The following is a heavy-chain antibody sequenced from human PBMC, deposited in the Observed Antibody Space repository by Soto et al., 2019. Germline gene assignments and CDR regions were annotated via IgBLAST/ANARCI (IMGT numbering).Heavy chain of an antibody. CDR3: ARLGAAAGTYYYGMDV. Sequence: SETLSLTCTVSGGSISSGGYYWSWIRQHPGKGLEWIGYIYYSGSTYYNPSLKSRVTISVDTSKNQFSLKLSSVTAADTAVYYCARLGAAAGTYYYGMDVWGQGTTVTVSS. D-gene: IGHD6-13*01. CDR2: IYYSGST. J-gene: IGHJ6*02. CDR1: GGSISSGGYY. V-gene: IGHV4-31*03.